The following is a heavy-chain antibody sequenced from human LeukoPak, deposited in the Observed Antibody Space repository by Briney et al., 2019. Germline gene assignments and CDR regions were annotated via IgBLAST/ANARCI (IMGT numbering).Heavy chain of an antibody. V-gene: IGHV3-7*01. D-gene: IGHD6-13*01. CDR2: IKEDGSEK. Sequence: GGSLRLSCAASGFTFSDYWMTWVRQAPGKGLEWVANIKEDGSEKYYVDSVKGRVAISRDNAKNSLYLQMNSLRAEDTAVYYCARGTIVPAGTDYSGQGTLVTVSS. J-gene: IGHJ4*02. CDR3: ARGTIVPAGTDY. CDR1: GFTFSDYW.